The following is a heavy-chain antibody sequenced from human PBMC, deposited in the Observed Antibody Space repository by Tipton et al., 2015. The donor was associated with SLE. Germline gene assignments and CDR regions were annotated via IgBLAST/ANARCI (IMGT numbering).Heavy chain of an antibody. J-gene: IGHJ4*02. D-gene: IGHD3-16*01. CDR2: IRSKAYGGTT. Sequence: RSLRLSCTASGFTFGDYAMSWVRQAPGKGLEWVGFIRSKAYGGTTEYAAAVKGRFTIPRDDSKSIAYLQMNSLKTEDTDVFYCTTLRLGESRDYWGQGTLVTVSS. V-gene: IGHV3-49*04. CDR1: GFTFGDYA. CDR3: TTLRLGESRDY.